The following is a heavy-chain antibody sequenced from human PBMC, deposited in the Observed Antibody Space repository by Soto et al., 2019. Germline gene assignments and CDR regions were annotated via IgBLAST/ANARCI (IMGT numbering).Heavy chain of an antibody. D-gene: IGHD3-10*01. CDR1: GFTFSSYW. CDR2: INSDGSST. Sequence: EVQLVESGGGLVQPGGSLRLSCAASGFTFSSYWMHWVRQAPGKGLVWVSRINSDGSSTRYADSVKGRFTISRDNAKNTLYLQMNSLRAEDTAVYYCARGGSTMVRGVIGYWGQGTLVTVSS. CDR3: ARGGSTMVRGVIGY. J-gene: IGHJ4*02. V-gene: IGHV3-74*01.